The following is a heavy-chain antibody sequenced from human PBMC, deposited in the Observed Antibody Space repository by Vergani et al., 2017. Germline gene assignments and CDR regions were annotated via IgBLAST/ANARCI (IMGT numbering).Heavy chain of an antibody. CDR3: ASHGAYYYYYMDV. J-gene: IGHJ6*03. D-gene: IGHD3-16*01. Sequence: QVRLQESGPGLVTPSETLSLTCTVSAGPISTSSYYWGWIRQPPGRGLEWIGTVYYSGSAYYNPSLKSRLTISVDTSKNQFSLNLSSVTAADTAVYYCASHGAYYYYYMDVWGKGCTVTVSS. V-gene: IGHV4-39*01. CDR2: VYYSGSA. CDR1: AGPISTSSYY.